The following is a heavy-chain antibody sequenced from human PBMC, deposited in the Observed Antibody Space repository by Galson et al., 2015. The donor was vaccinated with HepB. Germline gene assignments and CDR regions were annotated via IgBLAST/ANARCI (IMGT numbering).Heavy chain of an antibody. CDR1: GGTFSSYA. CDR3: ARGRGVGATNHFDY. D-gene: IGHD1-26*01. Sequence: QSGAEVKKPGPSVKVSCKASGGTFSSYAISWVRQAPGQGVEWMGGIIAYNGNTNYAQKLQGRVTMTTDTSTSTAYMELRSLRSDDTAVYYCARGRGVGATNHFDYWGQGTLVTVSS. V-gene: IGHV1-18*01. J-gene: IGHJ4*02. CDR2: IIAYNGNT.